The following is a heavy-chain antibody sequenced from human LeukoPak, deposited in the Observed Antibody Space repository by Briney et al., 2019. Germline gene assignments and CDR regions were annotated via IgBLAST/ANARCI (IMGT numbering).Heavy chain of an antibody. D-gene: IGHD3-10*01. CDR1: GGSISSGSYY. J-gene: IGHJ5*02. CDR2: IYTSGST. CDR3: ARLTGGITMVRGVTTALYNWFDP. Sequence: SETLSLTCTVSGGSISSGSYYWSWIRQPAGKGLEWIGRIYTSGSTNYNPSLKSRVTISVDTSKDQFSLKLSSVTAADTAVYYCARLTGGITMVRGVTTALYNWFDPWGQGTLVTVSS. V-gene: IGHV4-61*02.